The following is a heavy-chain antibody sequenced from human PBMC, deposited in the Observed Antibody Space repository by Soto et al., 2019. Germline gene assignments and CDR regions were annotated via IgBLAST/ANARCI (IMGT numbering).Heavy chain of an antibody. V-gene: IGHV2-5*02. CDR2: IYWDDDK. J-gene: IGHJ3*02. CDR3: ARPYDYIWGSYRSPGAYDI. CDR1: GFSLSTSGVG. D-gene: IGHD3-16*02. Sequence: QITLKESGPTLVKPTQHLTLTCTFSGFSLSTSGVGVGWIRQPPGKALEWLALIYWDDDKRYSPSLKSRLTITKDTSKNHVVLTMTNMDPGDTATYFCARPYDYIWGSYRSPGAYDIWGQGTMVTLSS.